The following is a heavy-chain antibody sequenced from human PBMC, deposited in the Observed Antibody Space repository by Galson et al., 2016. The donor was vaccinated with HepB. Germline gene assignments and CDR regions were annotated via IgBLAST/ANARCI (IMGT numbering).Heavy chain of an antibody. V-gene: IGHV3-21*04. CDR1: GFTFSSYT. Sequence: SLRLSCAASGFTFSSYTMNWVRQAPGKGLEWISSISSSSSSIYYADSVKGRFTVSRDNAKNSLFLQMNTLRAEDTAVYYCARVGYCSGAGCQGRDWFDPWGQGTLVTVSP. CDR2: ISSSSSSI. CDR3: ARVGYCSGAGCQGRDWFDP. J-gene: IGHJ5*02. D-gene: IGHD2-15*01.